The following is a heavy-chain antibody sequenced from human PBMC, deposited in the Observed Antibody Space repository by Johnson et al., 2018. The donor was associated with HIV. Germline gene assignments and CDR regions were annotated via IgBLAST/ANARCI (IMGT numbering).Heavy chain of an antibody. V-gene: IGHV3-20*04. D-gene: IGHD3-3*01. CDR3: ARDQRLIGYNFWSGYHVYAFDI. Sequence: MLLVESGGGVVRPGGSLRLSCAASGFTFDDYGMSWVRQAPGKGLEWVSGINWNGGSTGYADSVKGRFTLSRDNAKNSLYLQMNSLRAEDTALYYCARDQRLIGYNFWSGYHVYAFDIWGQGTGVTVSS. CDR2: INWNGGST. J-gene: IGHJ3*02. CDR1: GFTFDDYG.